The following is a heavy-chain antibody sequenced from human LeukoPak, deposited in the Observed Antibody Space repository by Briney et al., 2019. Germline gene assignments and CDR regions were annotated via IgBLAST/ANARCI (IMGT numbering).Heavy chain of an antibody. CDR3: ARRAYCSGDCTKHFSYYNAMDV. V-gene: IGHV5-51*01. CDR2: IYPGDSDT. Sequence: GESLKISCKGSGYSFTSYWIGWVRQMPGKGLEWMGIIYPGDSDTRYSPSFQGQVTISADKSISTAYLQWSSLKASDGAIYYCARRAYCSGDCTKHFSYYNAMDVWGRGTTVTVSS. CDR1: GYSFTSYW. D-gene: IGHD2-21*02. J-gene: IGHJ6*02.